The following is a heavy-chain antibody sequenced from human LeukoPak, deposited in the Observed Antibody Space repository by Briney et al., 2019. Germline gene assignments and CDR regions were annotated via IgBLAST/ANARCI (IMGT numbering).Heavy chain of an antibody. J-gene: IGHJ4*02. CDR3: AGIIKSGSFDY. V-gene: IGHV3-15*01. CDR1: GFSFNNAW. D-gene: IGHD1-26*01. CDR2: IKSKTDGGTT. Sequence: SITLSCAAAGFSFNNAWMSWVSPAPGKGLEWVGRIKSKTDGGTTDYAAPVKGRFTISRHDSKNTLYLQMNSLKIEDTAVYYCAGIIKSGSFDYWGQGVLVTVSS.